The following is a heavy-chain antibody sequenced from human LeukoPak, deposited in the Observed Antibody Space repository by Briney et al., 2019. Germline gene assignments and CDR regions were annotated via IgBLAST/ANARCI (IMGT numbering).Heavy chain of an antibody. J-gene: IGHJ4*02. CDR2: IYTGGST. D-gene: IGHD6-13*01. Sequence: PSETLSLTCTVSGGSVSSGSYYWSWIRQPAGKGLEWIGRIYTGGSTNYNPSLKSRVTISVDTSKNQFSLKLSSVTAADAAVYYCAGEEDSSSWSFDYWGQGTLVTVSS. CDR3: AGEEDSSSWSFDY. CDR1: GGSVSSGSYY. V-gene: IGHV4-61*02.